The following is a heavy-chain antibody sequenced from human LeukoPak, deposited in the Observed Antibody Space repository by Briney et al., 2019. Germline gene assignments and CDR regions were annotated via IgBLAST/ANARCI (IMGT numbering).Heavy chain of an antibody. Sequence: SQTLSLTCTVSGGSISSGSSYWGWLRQPAGKGLEWIGRMHTSGSTNYNPSLKSRVTISVDTSKNQFSLKMTSVTAADTAVYYCTRGSITVDHWGQGTLVTVSS. V-gene: IGHV4-61*02. CDR1: GGSISSGSSY. CDR3: TRGSITVDH. CDR2: MHTSGST. J-gene: IGHJ4*02. D-gene: IGHD6-19*01.